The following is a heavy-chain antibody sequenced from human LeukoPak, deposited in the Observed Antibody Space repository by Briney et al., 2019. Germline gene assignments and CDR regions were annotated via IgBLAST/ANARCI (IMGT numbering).Heavy chain of an antibody. V-gene: IGHV4-4*02. CDR3: ARDPLAYCGGDCHVDY. J-gene: IGHJ4*02. CDR1: GGSISSSNW. CDR2: IYYSGST. Sequence: SETLSLTCAVSGGSISSSNWWSWVRQPPGKGLEWIGSIYYSGSTYYNPSLKSRVTISVDTSKNQFSLKLSSVTAADTAVYYCARDPLAYCGGDCHVDYWGQGTLVTVSS. D-gene: IGHD2-21*02.